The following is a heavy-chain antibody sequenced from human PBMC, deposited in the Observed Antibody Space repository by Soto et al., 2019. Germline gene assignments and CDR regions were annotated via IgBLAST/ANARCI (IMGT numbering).Heavy chain of an antibody. CDR1: GFTFSNAW. D-gene: IGHD3-10*01. V-gene: IGHV3-15*01. CDR2: IKSKTDGGTT. Sequence: GGSLRLSCAASGFTFSNAWMSWVRQAPGKGLEWVGRIKSKTDGGTTDYAAPVKGRFTISRDDSKNTLYLQMNSLKTEDTAVYYCTTDSGDSDAFDIWGQGTMVTVSS. J-gene: IGHJ3*02. CDR3: TTDSGDSDAFDI.